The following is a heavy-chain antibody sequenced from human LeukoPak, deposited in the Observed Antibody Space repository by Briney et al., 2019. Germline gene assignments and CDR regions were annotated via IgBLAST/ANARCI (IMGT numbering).Heavy chain of an antibody. CDR3: VKDNVGSGDY. V-gene: IGHV3-64*01. J-gene: IGHJ4*02. CDR1: GFTFSSYA. D-gene: IGHD3-10*01. CDR2: ISSNGGST. Sequence: GGSLRLSCAASGFTFSSYAMHWVRQAPGKGLEYVSAISSNGGSTYYANSVKGRFTISRDNSKNTLYLQMGSLRAEDMAVYYCVKDNVGSGDYWGQGTLVTVSS.